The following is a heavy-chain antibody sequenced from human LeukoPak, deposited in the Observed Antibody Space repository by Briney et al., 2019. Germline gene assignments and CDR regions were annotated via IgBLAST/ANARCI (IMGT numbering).Heavy chain of an antibody. V-gene: IGHV3-23*01. Sequence: GRSLRLSCAASGFTFSSYAMSWVRQAPGKGLEWVSAISGSGGSTYYADSVKGRFTISRDNSKNTLYLQMNSLRAEDTAVYYCAKLGRYCSSTSCYNQGYMDVWGKGTTVTVSS. CDR3: AKLGRYCSSTSCYNQGYMDV. CDR2: ISGSGGST. J-gene: IGHJ6*03. CDR1: GFTFSSYA. D-gene: IGHD2-2*02.